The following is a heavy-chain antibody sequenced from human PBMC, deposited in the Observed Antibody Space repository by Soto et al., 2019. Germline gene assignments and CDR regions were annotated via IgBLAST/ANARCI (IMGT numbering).Heavy chain of an antibody. J-gene: IGHJ6*02. CDR1: GFTFSSYS. CDR3: AREWVITMIFYGMDV. V-gene: IGHV3-48*02. CDR2: ISSSSSTI. D-gene: IGHD3-22*01. Sequence: GGSLRLSCAASGFTFSSYSMNWVRQAPGKGLEWVSYISSSSSTIYYADSVKGRFTISRDNAKNSLYLQMNSLRDEDTAVYYCAREWVITMIFYGMDVWGQGTTVTVSS.